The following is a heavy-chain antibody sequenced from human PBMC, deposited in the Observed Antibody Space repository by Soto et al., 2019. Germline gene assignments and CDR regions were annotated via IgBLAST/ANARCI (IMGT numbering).Heavy chain of an antibody. CDR3: AMGPKPLDIVANWFDP. D-gene: IGHD2-2*03. CDR2: ISGSGGST. CDR1: GFTFSSYA. J-gene: IGHJ5*02. V-gene: IGHV3-23*01. Sequence: GGSLRLSCAASGFTFSSYAMSWVRQAPGKGLEWVSAISGSGGSTYYADSVKGRFTISRDNSKNTLYLQMNSLRAEDTAVYYCAMGPKPLDIVANWFDPWGQGTLVTVSS.